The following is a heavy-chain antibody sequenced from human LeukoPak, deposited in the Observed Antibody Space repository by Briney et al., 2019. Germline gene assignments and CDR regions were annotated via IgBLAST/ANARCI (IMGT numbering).Heavy chain of an antibody. CDR2: ITTNGAST. CDR3: AREARYGRRYYYFDY. D-gene: IGHD1-26*01. CDR1: GFLFSDYY. Sequence: GRSLRLSCAASGFLFSDYYMTWIRQAPGKGLEWISYITTNGASTYYASSVKGRFTISRDNAKNSLYLQMNSLRAEDTAVYYCAREARYGRRYYYFDYWGQGTLVTVSS. V-gene: IGHV3-11*01. J-gene: IGHJ4*02.